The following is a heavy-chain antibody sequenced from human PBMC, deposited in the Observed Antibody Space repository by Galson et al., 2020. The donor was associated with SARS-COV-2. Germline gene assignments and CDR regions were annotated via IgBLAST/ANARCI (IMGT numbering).Heavy chain of an antibody. V-gene: IGHV4-39*01. D-gene: IGHD2-2*02. CDR1: GGSISSSSYY. CDR2: IYYSGST. Sequence: SETLSLTCTVSGGSISSSSYYWGWIRQPPGKGLEWIGSIYYSGSTYYNPSLKSRVTISVDTSKNQFSLKLSSVTAADTAVYYCASQSGEGASLLYSTYYYYGMDVWGQGTTVTVSS. CDR3: ASQSGEGASLLYSTYYYYGMDV. J-gene: IGHJ6*02.